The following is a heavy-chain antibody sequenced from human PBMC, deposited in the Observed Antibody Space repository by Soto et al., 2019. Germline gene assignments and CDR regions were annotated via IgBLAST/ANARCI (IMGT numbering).Heavy chain of an antibody. CDR2: IYYSGST. J-gene: IGHJ6*02. D-gene: IGHD3-22*01. Sequence: QVQLQESGPGLVKPSQTLSLTCTVSGGSISSGDYYWSWIRQPPGKGLEWIGYIYYSGSTYYHPSRRGRVTNTGDPFKNEFSLKLSSETAADPAVYYCARYRMTDSTGYHYYGMDVWGQVPTVT. V-gene: IGHV4-30-4*01. CDR3: ARYRMTDSTGYHYYGMDV. CDR1: GGSISSGDYY.